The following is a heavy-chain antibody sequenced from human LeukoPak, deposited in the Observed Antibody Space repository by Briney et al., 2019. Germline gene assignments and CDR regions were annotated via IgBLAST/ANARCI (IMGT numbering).Heavy chain of an antibody. CDR1: GGSISSYY. CDR2: IYYSGST. Sequence: SETLSLTCTVSGGSISSYYWSWIRQPPGKGLEWIGYIYYSGSTNYNPSLKSRVTISVDTSKNQFSLKLSSVTAADTAVYYCAKVRLAVAGTLGYLDYWGQGTLVTVSS. D-gene: IGHD6-19*01. V-gene: IGHV4-59*01. CDR3: AKVRLAVAGTLGYLDY. J-gene: IGHJ4*02.